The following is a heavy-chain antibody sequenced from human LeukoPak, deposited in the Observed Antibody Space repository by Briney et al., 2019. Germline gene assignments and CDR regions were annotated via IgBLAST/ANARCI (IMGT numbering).Heavy chain of an antibody. V-gene: IGHV4-59*02. CDR1: GGSVSGYY. CDR2: IYYSGNT. D-gene: IGHD3-22*01. Sequence: PSETLSLTCTVSGGSVSGYYWSWIRQPPGKGLEWIGYIYYSGNTNYNPSLKSRLIMSLDTSKNHFSLKLNSVTAADTAVYYCASYSYYYDSSGYFDYWGQGTLVTVSS. CDR3: ASYSYYYDSSGYFDY. J-gene: IGHJ4*02.